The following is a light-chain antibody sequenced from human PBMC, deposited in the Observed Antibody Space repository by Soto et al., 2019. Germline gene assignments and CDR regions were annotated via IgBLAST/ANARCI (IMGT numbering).Light chain of an antibody. Sequence: DIHMTQSPSTLSASVGDRVTITCRASQSIGTQLAWYQQKPGKAPKLLISKTSSLESGVPSMFSGSGSGTEFTLTISSLPPDYVATFYCQQYDQSWTFGQGTKVEVK. J-gene: IGKJ1*01. CDR2: KTS. CDR1: QSIGTQ. V-gene: IGKV1-5*03. CDR3: QQYDQSWT.